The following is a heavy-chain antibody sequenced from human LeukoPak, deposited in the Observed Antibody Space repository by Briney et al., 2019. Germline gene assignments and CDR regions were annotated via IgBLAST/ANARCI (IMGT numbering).Heavy chain of an antibody. Sequence: SETLSLTCAVYGGSFSGYYWSWIRQPPGKGLEWIGEINHSGSTNYNPSLKSRVTISVDTSKNQFSLKLSSVTAADTAVYYCARVPYYYDSSGEHWGQGTLVTVSS. V-gene: IGHV4-34*01. J-gene: IGHJ1*01. CDR1: GGSFSGYY. D-gene: IGHD3-22*01. CDR3: ARVPYYYDSSGEH. CDR2: INHSGST.